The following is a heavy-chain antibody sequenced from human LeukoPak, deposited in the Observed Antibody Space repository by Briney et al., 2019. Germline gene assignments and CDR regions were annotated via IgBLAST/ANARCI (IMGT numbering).Heavy chain of an antibody. Sequence: SETLSLTGAVSGGSLSSNNWWSWVRQPPGKGLEWIGEIFHSGSTNYNPSLKSRVTISVDTSKNQFSLKLSSVTAADTAVYYCARQAIQLWPFGRLFGYWGQGTLVTVSS. D-gene: IGHD5-18*01. CDR3: ARQAIQLWPFGRLFGY. J-gene: IGHJ4*02. CDR2: IFHSGST. CDR1: GGSLSSNNW. V-gene: IGHV4-4*02.